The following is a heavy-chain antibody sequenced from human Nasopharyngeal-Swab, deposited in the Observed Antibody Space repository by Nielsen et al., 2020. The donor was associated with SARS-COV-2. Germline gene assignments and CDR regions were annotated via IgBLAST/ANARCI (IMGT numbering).Heavy chain of an antibody. CDR1: GFTFSSYS. V-gene: IGHV3-21*01. CDR2: ISSSSSYI. CDR3: ARRLPLRFLEWLFPDYFDY. Sequence: GESLKISCAASGFTFSSYSMNWVRQAPGKGLEWVSSISSSSSYIYYADSVKGRFTISRDNAKNSLYLQMNSLRAEDTAVYYCARRLPLRFLEWLFPDYFDYWGQGTLVTVSS. D-gene: IGHD3-3*01. J-gene: IGHJ4*02.